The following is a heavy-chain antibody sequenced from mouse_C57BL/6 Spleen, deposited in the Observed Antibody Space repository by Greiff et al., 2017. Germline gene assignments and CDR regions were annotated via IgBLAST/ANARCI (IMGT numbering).Heavy chain of an antibody. CDR2: IYPGDGDT. D-gene: IGHD2-4*01. J-gene: IGHJ4*01. V-gene: IGHV1-82*01. Sequence: VQLQQSGPELVKPGASVKISCKASGYAFSSSWMNWVKQRPGKGLEWIGRIYPGDGDTNYNGKFKGKATLTADKSSSTAYMQLSSRTSEDSAVYFCARWGLEAMDYWGQGTSVTVSS. CDR1: GYAFSSSW. CDR3: ARWGLEAMDY.